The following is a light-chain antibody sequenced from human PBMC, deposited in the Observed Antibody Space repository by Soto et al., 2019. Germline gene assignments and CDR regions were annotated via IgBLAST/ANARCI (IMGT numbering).Light chain of an antibody. CDR1: QSISNW. J-gene: IGKJ4*01. CDR3: QQYDSFPLT. V-gene: IGKV1-5*03. Sequence: DSQMTQSASTLSASVGDRVTITCRASQSISNWLAWYQQRPGRAPQLLIHKASTLETGVPSRFSGSGSGTEFTLTISSLQPDDFASYFCQQYDSFPLTFGGGTKVEIK. CDR2: KAS.